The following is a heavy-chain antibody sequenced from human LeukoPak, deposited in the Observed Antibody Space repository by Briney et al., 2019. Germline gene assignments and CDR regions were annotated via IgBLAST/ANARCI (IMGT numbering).Heavy chain of an antibody. Sequence: GGSLRLPCAASGFIFSDFTMTWVRQAPGKGPEWVSAIGGRGGSTYYADSLGGRFTISRDNSKDMLYLQMNSVKVEDTATYYCGKEGGAWGQGTKVTV. CDR1: GFIFSDFT. V-gene: IGHV3-23*01. CDR2: IGGRGGST. CDR3: GKEGGA. J-gene: IGHJ4*02. D-gene: IGHD3-16*01.